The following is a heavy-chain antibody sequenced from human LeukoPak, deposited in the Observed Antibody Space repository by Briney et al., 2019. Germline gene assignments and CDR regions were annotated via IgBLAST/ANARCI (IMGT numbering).Heavy chain of an antibody. CDR3: ARGRDNPLPFDY. CDR2: IYVTGST. Sequence: KPSETLSLTCTVSNAVSDGSISRYYWSWIRQSAGKGLEWIGRIYVTGSTNYNPSLKSRVTMSVDTSKNQFSLKLSSVTAADTAVYYCARGRDNPLPFDYWGQGTLVTVSS. J-gene: IGHJ4*02. CDR1: NAVSDGSISRYY. D-gene: IGHD5-24*01. V-gene: IGHV4-4*07.